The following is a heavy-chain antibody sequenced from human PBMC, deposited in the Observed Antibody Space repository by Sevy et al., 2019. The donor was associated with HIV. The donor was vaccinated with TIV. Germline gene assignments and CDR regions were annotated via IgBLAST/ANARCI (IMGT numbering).Heavy chain of an antibody. CDR2: VFYFGST. D-gene: IGHD3-9*01. V-gene: IGHV4-61*01. J-gene: IGHJ6*02. CDR1: GASVSAANDY. CDR3: ARDQYYDISTGLCAMDV. Sequence: SETLSLTCSVSGASVSAANDYWSWIRQPPGKGLEWIGYVFYFGSTNYNPSLKSRVTISLDTSKKQFSLKLTSVTAADTAVYYCARDQYYDISTGLCAMDVWGQGTTVTVSS.